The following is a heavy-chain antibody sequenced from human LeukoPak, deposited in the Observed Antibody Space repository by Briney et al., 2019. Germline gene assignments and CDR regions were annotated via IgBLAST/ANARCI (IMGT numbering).Heavy chain of an antibody. CDR1: GGTFSSYA. V-gene: IGHV1-69*04. D-gene: IGHD5-12*01. CDR3: ARDIVATTAYYYYGMDV. Sequence: ASVKVSCKASGGTFSSYAISWVRQAPGQGLEWMGRIISILGIANYAQKFQGRVTITADKSTSTAYMELSSLRSEDTAVYYCARDIVATTAYYYYGMDVWGQGTTVTVSS. J-gene: IGHJ6*02. CDR2: IISILGIA.